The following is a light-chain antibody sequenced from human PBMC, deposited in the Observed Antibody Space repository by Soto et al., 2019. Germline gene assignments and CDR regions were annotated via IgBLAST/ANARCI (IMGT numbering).Light chain of an antibody. CDR2: EVS. CDR3: NSYTRSSPL. CDR1: SSDVGGYDY. J-gene: IGLJ2*01. Sequence: QSALTQPASVSGSPGQSITISCTGTSSDVGGYDYVSWYQHHPGKAPKLMIYEVSKRPSGVSNRFSGSKSGNTASLTISGLQAEDEADYYCNSYTRSSPLFGGGTKLTVL. V-gene: IGLV2-14*01.